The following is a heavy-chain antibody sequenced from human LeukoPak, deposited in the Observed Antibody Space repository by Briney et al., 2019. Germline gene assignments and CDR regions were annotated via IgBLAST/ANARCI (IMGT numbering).Heavy chain of an antibody. J-gene: IGHJ4*02. CDR3: ARGFSSGWYLSFD. D-gene: IGHD6-19*01. CDR2: IYHSGST. Sequence: SETLSLTCTVSGGSISSYYWSWIRQPPGKGLEWIGEIYHSGSTNYNPSLKSRVTISVDKSKNQFSLKLSSVTAADTAVYYCARGFSSGWYLSFDWGQGTLVTVSS. V-gene: IGHV4-59*12. CDR1: GGSISSYY.